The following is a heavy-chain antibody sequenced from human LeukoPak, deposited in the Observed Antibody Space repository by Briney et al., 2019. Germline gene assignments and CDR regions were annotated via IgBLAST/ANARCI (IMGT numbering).Heavy chain of an antibody. CDR1: GGTFNNYA. CDR2: ISAYNGNT. D-gene: IGHD2-15*01. J-gene: IGHJ5*02. CDR3: AREYCSGGSCPQTNWFDP. V-gene: IGHV1-18*01. Sequence: AASVKVSCKTHGGTFNNYAINWVRQAPGQGLEWMGWISAYNGNTNYAQKLQGRVTMTTDTSTSTAYMELRSLRSDDTAVYYCAREYCSGGSCPQTNWFDPWGQGTLVTVSS.